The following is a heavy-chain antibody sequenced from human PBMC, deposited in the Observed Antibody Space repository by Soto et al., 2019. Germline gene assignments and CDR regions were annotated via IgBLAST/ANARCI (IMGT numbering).Heavy chain of an antibody. CDR3: ARHRRTIAVLIGGWLDP. CDR2: SYPVGSDN. CDR1: GYIFTSDW. Sequence: GAALKLSCEGAGYIFTSDWIGRVRQMRGKGVGWGGISYPVGSDNRYSPSFQGQVTISADKSTSTGYLQWSSLKASDTAMYYCARHRRTIAVLIGGWLDPWGQGTLVTVSS. D-gene: IGHD6-19*01. V-gene: IGHV5-51*01. J-gene: IGHJ5*01.